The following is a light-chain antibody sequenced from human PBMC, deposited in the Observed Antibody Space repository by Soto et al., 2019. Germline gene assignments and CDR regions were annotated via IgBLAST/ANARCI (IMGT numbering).Light chain of an antibody. Sequence: EIVLTQSQGPLSLSPGERATPSCRASQSISSTYLAWYQQKPGQAPRLLIYAASSRATGIPDRFSGSGSGTDFTLTISRLEPEDFAVYYCQQYGSSSYTFGQGTQLEIK. CDR2: AAS. J-gene: IGKJ2*01. CDR3: QQYGSSSYT. CDR1: QSISSTY. V-gene: IGKV3-20*01.